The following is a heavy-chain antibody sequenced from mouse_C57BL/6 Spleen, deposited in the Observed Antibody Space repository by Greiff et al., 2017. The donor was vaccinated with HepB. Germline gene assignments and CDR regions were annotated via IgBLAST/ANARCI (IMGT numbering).Heavy chain of an antibody. J-gene: IGHJ4*01. CDR2: IYPGDGDT. D-gene: IGHD5-1*01. CDR3: ARKYEYLYAMDY. Sequence: VQLQQSGAELVKPGASVKISCKASGYAFSSYWMNWVKQRPGKGLEWIGQIYPGDGDTNYNGKFKGKATLTADKSSSTAYMQLSSLTSEDSAVYCGARKYEYLYAMDYWGQGTSVTVSS. CDR1: GYAFSSYW. V-gene: IGHV1-80*01.